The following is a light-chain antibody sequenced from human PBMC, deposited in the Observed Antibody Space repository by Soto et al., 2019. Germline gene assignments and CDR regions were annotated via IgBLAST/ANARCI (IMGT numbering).Light chain of an antibody. CDR2: DVS. Sequence: QSALTQPASVSGSPGQSITISCTGTSSDVGDYNYVSWYQQHPGKAPKLMIYDVSNWPSGVSNRFSGSKSGNTASLTISGLQAEDEADYYCSSYTSSSTPHVVFGGGTKLTVL. V-gene: IGLV2-14*01. J-gene: IGLJ2*01. CDR3: SSYTSSSTPHVV. CDR1: SSDVGDYNY.